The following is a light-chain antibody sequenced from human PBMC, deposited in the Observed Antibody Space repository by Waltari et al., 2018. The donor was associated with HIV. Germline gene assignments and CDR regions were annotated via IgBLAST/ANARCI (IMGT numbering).Light chain of an antibody. CDR2: EVT. V-gene: IGLV2-23*02. CDR3: CSCPRSGIRYV. J-gene: IGLJ1*01. Sequence: SALTQPASVPGSPGQSLTIPCTGTRSNVGSDDLVSWYQKHPGEAPKLIIYEVTKRPSGVSNRFAGSKSGNTASLTISGLQAEDEADYYCCSCPRSGIRYVFGTGTKVTVL. CDR1: RSNVGSDDL.